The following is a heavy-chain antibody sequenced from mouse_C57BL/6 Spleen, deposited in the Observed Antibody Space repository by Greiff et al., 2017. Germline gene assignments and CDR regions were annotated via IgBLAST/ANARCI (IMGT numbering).Heavy chain of an antibody. V-gene: IGHV1-52*01. J-gene: IGHJ2*01. CDR3: ASLYSNYGGVYFDY. CDR1: GYTFTSYW. D-gene: IGHD2-5*01. CDR2: IDPSDSDT. Sequence: QVQLQQPGAELVRPGSSVKLSCKASGYTFTSYWMPWVKQRPIQGLEWIGNIDPSDSDTHYNQKFKDQATLTVDKSSSTAYMQLSSLTSEDSAVYDCASLYSNYGGVYFDYWGQGTTLTVSS.